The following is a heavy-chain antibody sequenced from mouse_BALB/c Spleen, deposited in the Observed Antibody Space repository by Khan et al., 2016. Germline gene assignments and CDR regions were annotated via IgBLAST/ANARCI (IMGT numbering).Heavy chain of an antibody. D-gene: IGHD1-1*01. J-gene: IGHJ3*01. Sequence: QIQLVQSGPELKKPGETVKISCKASGYTFTNYGMNWVKQAPGKALKWMGWINTTTAEPTYAEEFKGRFAFSLETSASPAYLQIHHLNNEDTATYFCAEDYYGSNWFAYWGPGTPVTVSA. CDR3: AEDYYGSNWFAY. V-gene: IGHV9-3*02. CDR1: GYTFTNYG. CDR2: INTTTAEP.